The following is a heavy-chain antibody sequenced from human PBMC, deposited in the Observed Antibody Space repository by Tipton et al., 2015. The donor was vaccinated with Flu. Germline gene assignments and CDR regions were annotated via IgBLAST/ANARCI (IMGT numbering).Heavy chain of an antibody. CDR2: IRHDESDK. J-gene: IGHJ4*02. Sequence: QLVQSGGVVVQPGGSLRLSCAASGFAFSGYGMHWVRQAPGKGLEWVAFIRHDESDKYYSDSVKGRFTISRDNSKHALYLLISSLRAEDTAVYYCAKDGWDTSGWYPFDYWGQGTLVTVSS. V-gene: IGHV3-30*02. CDR1: GFAFSGYG. CDR3: AKDGWDTSGWYPFDY. D-gene: IGHD6-19*01.